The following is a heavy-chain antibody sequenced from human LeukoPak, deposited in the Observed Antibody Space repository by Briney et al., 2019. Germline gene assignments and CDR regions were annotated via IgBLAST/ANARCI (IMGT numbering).Heavy chain of an antibody. J-gene: IGHJ4*02. CDR3: ARSSYDFWSGYVSEPFDY. Sequence: ASVKVSCKASGYTFTCYDINWVRQATGQGLEWMGWMNPNSGNTGYAQKFQGRVTMTRNTSISTAYMELSSLRSEDTAVYYCARSSYDFWSGYVSEPFDYWGQGTLVTVSS. V-gene: IGHV1-8*01. CDR1: GYTFTCYD. CDR2: MNPNSGNT. D-gene: IGHD3-3*01.